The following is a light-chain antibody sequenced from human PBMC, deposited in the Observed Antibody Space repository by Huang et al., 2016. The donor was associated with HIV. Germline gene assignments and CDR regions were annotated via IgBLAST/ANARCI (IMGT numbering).Light chain of an antibody. CDR2: DAF. CDR3: QQRSNWPYT. CDR1: QSVSSY. J-gene: IGKJ2*01. V-gene: IGKV3-11*01. Sequence: EIVLTQSPATLSLSPGERATLSCRASQSVSSYLAWYQQKPGQAPRLLIYDAFNRATGIPARFGGSASGTDFTLTISSLEPEDFAVYYCQQRSNWPYTFGQGTKLEI.